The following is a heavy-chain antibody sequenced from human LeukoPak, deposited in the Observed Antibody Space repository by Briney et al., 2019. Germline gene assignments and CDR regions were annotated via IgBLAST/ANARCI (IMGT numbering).Heavy chain of an antibody. CDR2: INHSGST. CDR1: GGSFSGYY. CDR3: ARIKYPRYNHAFDI. Sequence: SETLSLTCAVYGGSFSGYYWSWIRQPPGKGLEWIGEINHSGSTNYNPSLKSRVTISVDTSKNQFSLKLSSVTAADTAVYYGARIKYPRYNHAFDIWGQGTMVTVSS. V-gene: IGHV4-34*01. J-gene: IGHJ3*02. D-gene: IGHD1-1*01.